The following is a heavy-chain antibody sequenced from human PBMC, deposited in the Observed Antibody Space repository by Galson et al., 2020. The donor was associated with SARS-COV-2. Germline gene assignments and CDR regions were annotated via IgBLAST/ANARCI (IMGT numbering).Heavy chain of an antibody. CDR2: ISGNGGRT. D-gene: IGHD6-19*01. Sequence: GGSLRLSCAASGFTFSTYAMSWVRQAPGKGLECVSTISGNGGRTHYADSVRGRFTISRDNSRNTLYIQMNNLRAEDTALYYCAKDISEYGSGWSHFDYWGQGSRVTVSS. V-gene: IGHV3-23*01. CDR3: AKDISEYGSGWSHFDY. J-gene: IGHJ4*02. CDR1: GFTFSTYA.